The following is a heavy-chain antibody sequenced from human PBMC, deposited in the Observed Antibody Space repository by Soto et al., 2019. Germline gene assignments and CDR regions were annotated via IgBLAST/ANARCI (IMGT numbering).Heavy chain of an antibody. CDR2: INAANGDT. CDR1: GYTFTSYG. Sequence: ASVKVSCKASGYTFTSYGIHWVRQAPGQRLEWMGCINAANGDTKYSPKFQGRVTTTRDTSASTAYMELSSLRSEDTAVYYCVRRHVSATGIDWFDPWGQGTLVTVSS. D-gene: IGHD6-13*01. V-gene: IGHV1-3*01. J-gene: IGHJ5*02. CDR3: VRRHVSATGIDWFDP.